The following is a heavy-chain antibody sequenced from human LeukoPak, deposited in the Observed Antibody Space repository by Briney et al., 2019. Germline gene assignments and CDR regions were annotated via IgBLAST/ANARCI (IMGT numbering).Heavy chain of an antibody. CDR1: GFTVSSNY. D-gene: IGHD6-13*01. CDR2: IYSGGST. Sequence: GGSLRLSCAASGFTVSSNYMSWVRQAPGKGLEWVSVIYSGGSTYYADSVKGRFTISRDNSKNTLYLQMNSLRAEDTAVYYCARFIAAPYYFDYWGRGTLVTVSS. V-gene: IGHV3-66*01. J-gene: IGHJ4*02. CDR3: ARFIAAPYYFDY.